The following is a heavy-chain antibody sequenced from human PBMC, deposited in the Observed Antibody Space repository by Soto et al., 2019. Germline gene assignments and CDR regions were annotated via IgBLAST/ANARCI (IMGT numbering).Heavy chain of an antibody. CDR3: ARGGVRGVILVENWFDP. J-gene: IGHJ5*02. V-gene: IGHV4-31*03. Sequence: QVQLQESGPGLVKPSQTLSLTCTVSGGSISSGGYYWSLIRQHPGKGLEGIGYIYYSGSTYYNPSLKSRVTIAVDTSKNQFSLKLSSVTAADTAVYYCARGGVRGVILVENWFDPWCQGTLVTVSS. CDR2: IYYSGST. CDR1: GGSISSGGYY. D-gene: IGHD3-10*01.